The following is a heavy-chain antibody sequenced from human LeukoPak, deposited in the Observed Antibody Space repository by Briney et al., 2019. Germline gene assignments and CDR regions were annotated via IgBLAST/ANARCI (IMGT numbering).Heavy chain of an antibody. Sequence: GGSLRLSCAASGFTFSSYAMHWVRQAPGKGLEYVSAISSNGGSTYYANSVKGRFTISRDNSKNTLYLQMGSLRAEDMAVYYCARVRGYYYYYYMDVWGKGTTVTVSS. J-gene: IGHJ6*03. CDR3: ARVRGYYYYYYMDV. CDR2: ISSNGGST. D-gene: IGHD4/OR15-4a*01. CDR1: GFTFSSYA. V-gene: IGHV3-64*01.